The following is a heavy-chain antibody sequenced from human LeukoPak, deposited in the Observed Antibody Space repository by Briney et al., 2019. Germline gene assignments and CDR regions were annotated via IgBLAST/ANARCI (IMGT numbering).Heavy chain of an antibody. V-gene: IGHV4-34*01. J-gene: IGHJ4*02. CDR3: ARGRWTSEIDGYNLYYFDY. CDR2: INHSGST. D-gene: IGHD5-24*01. CDR1: GFTLSNHW. Sequence: GSLRLSCAASGFTLSNHWMSWIRQPPGKGLEWIGEINHSGSTNYNPSLKSRVTISVDTSKNQFSLKLSSVTAADTAVYYCARGRWTSEIDGYNLYYFDYWGQGTLVTVSS.